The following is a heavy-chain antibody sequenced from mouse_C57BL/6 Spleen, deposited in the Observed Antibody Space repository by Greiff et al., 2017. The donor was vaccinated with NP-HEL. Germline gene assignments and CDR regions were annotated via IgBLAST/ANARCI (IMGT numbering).Heavy chain of an antibody. CDR3: ARYMEDAMDY. Sequence: VQLVESGGGLVQPGGSLSLSCAASGFTFTDYYMSWVRQPPGKALEWLGFIRNKANGYTTEYSASVKGRFTISRDNSQSILYLQMNALRAEDSATYYCARYMEDAMDYWGQGTSVTVSS. CDR1: GFTFTDYY. V-gene: IGHV7-3*01. CDR2: IRNKANGYTT. J-gene: IGHJ4*01.